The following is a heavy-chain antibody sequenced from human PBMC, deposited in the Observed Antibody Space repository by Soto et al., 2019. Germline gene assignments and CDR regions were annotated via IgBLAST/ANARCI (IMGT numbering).Heavy chain of an antibody. CDR2: ISGGGTTT. J-gene: IGHJ4*02. Sequence: GGSLRLSCAASGFTFRTYDMTWVRQAPGQGLEWVSSISGGGTTTYYADSVKGRFTISRDNSNSTLYLQMNSLRAEATAVYYCAKSRQGYGNYDFDYWGQGALVTVSS. D-gene: IGHD1-7*01. V-gene: IGHV3-23*01. CDR3: AKSRQGYGNYDFDY. CDR1: GFTFRTYD.